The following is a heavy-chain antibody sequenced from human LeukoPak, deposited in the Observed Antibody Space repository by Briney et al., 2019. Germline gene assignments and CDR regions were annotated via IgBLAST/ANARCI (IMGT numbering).Heavy chain of an antibody. CDR1: GDSFSSYY. CDR2: MYTSGDT. Sequence: SETLSLTCTASGDSFSSYYWSWIRQPAGKGLDWIGRMYTSGDTNYNPSLKSRVTMSLDTSKKQFSLNLSSVTAADTAVYYCASLSSGAAFDIWGQGTMVTVSP. V-gene: IGHV4-4*07. J-gene: IGHJ3*02. D-gene: IGHD3-22*01. CDR3: ASLSSGAAFDI.